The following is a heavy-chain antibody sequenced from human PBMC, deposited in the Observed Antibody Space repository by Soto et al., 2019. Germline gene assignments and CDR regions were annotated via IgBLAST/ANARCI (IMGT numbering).Heavy chain of an antibody. V-gene: IGHV4-59*08. J-gene: IGHJ5*02. Sequence: SVAYGTSGDHGWSWIMKPPGKGLEWIGYIYYSGSTNYNPSLKSRVTISVDTSKNQFSLKLSSVTAADTAVYYCARHAQLWSPACWFDPWGQGTLVTGSS. CDR1: YGTSGDHG. CDR2: IYYSGST. CDR3: ARHAQLWSPACWFDP. D-gene: IGHD5-18*01.